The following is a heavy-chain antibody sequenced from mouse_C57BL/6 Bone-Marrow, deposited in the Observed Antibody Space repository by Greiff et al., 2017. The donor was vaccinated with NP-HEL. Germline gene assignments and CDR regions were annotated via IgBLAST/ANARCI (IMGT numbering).Heavy chain of an antibody. J-gene: IGHJ3*01. V-gene: IGHV5-12*01. CDR1: GFTFSDYY. CDR2: ISNGGGST. CDR3: ARHSDFSWFAC. Sequence: EVKLVESGGGLVQPGGSLKLSCAASGFTFSDYYMYWVRQTPEKRLEWVAYISNGGGSTYYPDTVKGRFTISRDNAKNTLYLQMSRLKSEDTAMYYCARHSDFSWFACWGQGTLVTVSA. D-gene: IGHD2-4*01.